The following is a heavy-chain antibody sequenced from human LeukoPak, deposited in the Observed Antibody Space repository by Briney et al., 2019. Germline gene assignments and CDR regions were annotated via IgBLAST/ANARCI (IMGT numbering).Heavy chain of an antibody. CDR2: ISSSGSYI. D-gene: IGHD6-13*01. CDR1: GFTFSSYR. V-gene: IGHV3-21*01. CDR3: ALSSGSWDWFDP. Sequence: GGSLRLSCAASGFTFSSYRMNWVRQAPGKGLEWVSSISSSGSYIYYADLLKGRFIISRDNAKNSLYLQMNSLRAEDTAVYYCALSSGSWDWFDPWGQGTLVTVSS. J-gene: IGHJ5*02.